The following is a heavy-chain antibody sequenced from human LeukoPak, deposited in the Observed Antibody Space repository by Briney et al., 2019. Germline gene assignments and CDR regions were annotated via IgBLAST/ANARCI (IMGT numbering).Heavy chain of an antibody. D-gene: IGHD6-19*01. Sequence: PSETLSLTCTVSGGSISSYYWSWIRQPPGKGLEWIGYIYYSGSTNYNPSLKSRVTISVDTSKNQFSLKLSSVTAADTAVYYCARDSRFSGWYLNTFGYWGQGTLVTVSS. CDR3: ARDSRFSGWYLNTFGY. CDR2: IYYSGST. CDR1: GGSISSYY. J-gene: IGHJ4*02. V-gene: IGHV4-59*12.